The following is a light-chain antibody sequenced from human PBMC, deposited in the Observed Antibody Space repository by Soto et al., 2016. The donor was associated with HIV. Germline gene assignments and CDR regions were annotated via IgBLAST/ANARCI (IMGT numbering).Light chain of an antibody. J-gene: IGLJ2*01. CDR2: QDN. Sequence: SYELVQPPSVSVSPGQTASITCSGDKLGNKYTCWYQQKPGQSPVLVISQDNKRPSGIPERFSGSTSGNTATLTISGAQPLDEADYFCQAWDSTSSVVFGGGTKLTV. CDR3: QAWDSTSSVV. CDR1: KLGNKY. V-gene: IGLV3-1*01.